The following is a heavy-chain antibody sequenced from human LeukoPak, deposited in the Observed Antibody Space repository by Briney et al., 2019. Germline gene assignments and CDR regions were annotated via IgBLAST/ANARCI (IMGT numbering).Heavy chain of an antibody. J-gene: IGHJ4*02. D-gene: IGHD4-17*01. CDR1: GFTFSSYA. CDR3: ATDHGFHYGAYFDY. CDR2: ISYDGSNK. V-gene: IGHV3-30*04. Sequence: PGRSLRLSCAASGFTFSSYAMHWVRQAPGKGLEWVAVISYDGSNKYSADSVKGRFTISRDNSKNTLYLQMNSLRPEDTAVYYCATDHGFHYGAYFDYWGQGTLVTVSS.